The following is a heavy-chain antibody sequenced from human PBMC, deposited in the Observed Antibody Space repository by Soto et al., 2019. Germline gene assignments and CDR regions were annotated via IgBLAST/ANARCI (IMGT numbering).Heavy chain of an antibody. CDR3: ARRSSGWWNFDY. D-gene: IGHD6-19*01. CDR2: IYYSGST. CDR1: GGSISSYY. J-gene: IGHJ4*02. V-gene: IGHV4-59*01. Sequence: QVQLQESGPGLVKPSETLSLTCTVSGGSISSYYWSWIRQPPGKGLEWIGYIYYSGSTNYNPSLKSRVTISVDTSKNQFSLKLSSVTAADTAVYYCARRSSGWWNFDYWGQGTLVTVSS.